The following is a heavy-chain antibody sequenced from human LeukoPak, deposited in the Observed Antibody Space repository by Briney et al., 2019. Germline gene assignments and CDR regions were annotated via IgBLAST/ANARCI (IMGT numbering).Heavy chain of an antibody. D-gene: IGHD1-26*01. CDR2: ISAGNGNT. V-gene: IGHV1-3*01. CDR3: ARDSGSGNNDY. J-gene: IGHJ4*02. Sequence: ASVKVSCKASGYTFTSYAIHWVRQAPGQRLEWMGWISAGNGNTKYSQNFQGRVTFISNMSATTAFMELSSLRSEDAAVYYRARDSGSGNNDYWGQGTLVTVSS. CDR1: GYTFTSYA.